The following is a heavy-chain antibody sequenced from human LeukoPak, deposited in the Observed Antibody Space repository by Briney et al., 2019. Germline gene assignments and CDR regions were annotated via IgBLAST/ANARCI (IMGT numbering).Heavy chain of an antibody. CDR1: GGTFSSYA. J-gene: IGHJ3*02. V-gene: IGHV1-69*13. Sequence: SVKVSCKASGGTFSSYAISWVRQAPGQGLEWMGGIIPIFGTANYAQKFQGRVTITADESTSTAYMELNSLRSEDTAVYYCARDAGGGYENAFDIWGQGTMVTVSS. CDR3: ARDAGGGYENAFDI. CDR2: IIPIFGTA. D-gene: IGHD5-12*01.